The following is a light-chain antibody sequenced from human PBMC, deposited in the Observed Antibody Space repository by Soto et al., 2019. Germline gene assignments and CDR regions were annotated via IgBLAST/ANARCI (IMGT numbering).Light chain of an antibody. CDR1: QSVSSGY. Sequence: EIVLTQSPGTLSLSPGERATLSCRASQSVSSGYLAWYQQKPGQAPRLLIYGASNRATGIPDRFSGSGSGTDFTLTISRLEPEDFAVYFCQRYGSSPVTFGQGTRLEIK. CDR2: GAS. J-gene: IGKJ5*01. V-gene: IGKV3-20*01. CDR3: QRYGSSPVT.